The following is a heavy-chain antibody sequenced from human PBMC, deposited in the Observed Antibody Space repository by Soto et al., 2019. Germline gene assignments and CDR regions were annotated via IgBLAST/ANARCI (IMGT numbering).Heavy chain of an antibody. CDR3: ARRRSASGVAYFDY. CDR2: IYYSGST. D-gene: IGHD4-17*01. J-gene: IGHJ4*02. CDR1: GGSISSGGYY. V-gene: IGHV4-31*03. Sequence: SETLSLTCTVSGGSISSGGYYWSWIRQHPGKGLEWIGYIYYSGSTYYNPSLKSRVTISVDTSKNQFSLKLSSVTAADTAVYYCARRRSASGVAYFDYWGQGTLVTVSS.